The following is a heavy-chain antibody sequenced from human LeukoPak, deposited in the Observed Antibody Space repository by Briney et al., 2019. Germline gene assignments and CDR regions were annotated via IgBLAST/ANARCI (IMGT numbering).Heavy chain of an antibody. Sequence: PAPLSLPCTVSGDSIRSSTYYWGWIRQPPGKGLEWIGTIHYSGSTYYNPSLKSRGIISVDTSRNQFSLNLSPVTAADTAVYYCARRVGAGNFDYWGQGTLVAVSS. CDR2: IHYSGST. CDR3: ARRVGAGNFDY. V-gene: IGHV4-39*01. J-gene: IGHJ4*02. D-gene: IGHD6-13*01. CDR1: GDSIRSSTYY.